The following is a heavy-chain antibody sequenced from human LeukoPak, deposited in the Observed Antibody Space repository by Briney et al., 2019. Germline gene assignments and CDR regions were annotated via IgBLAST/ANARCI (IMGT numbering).Heavy chain of an antibody. Sequence: SGTLSLTCAVSGGSISSSNWWSWVRQPPGKGLEWIGEIYHSGSTYYNPSLKSRVTISVDTSKNQFSLKLSSVTAADTAVYYCARLGPVTAFDYWGQGTLVTVSS. D-gene: IGHD4-11*01. CDR2: IYHSGST. CDR1: GGSISSSNW. CDR3: ARLGPVTAFDY. J-gene: IGHJ4*02. V-gene: IGHV4-4*02.